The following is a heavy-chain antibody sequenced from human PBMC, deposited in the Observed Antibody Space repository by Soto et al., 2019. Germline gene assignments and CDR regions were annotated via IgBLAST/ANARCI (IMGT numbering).Heavy chain of an antibody. J-gene: IGHJ4*02. CDR2: IYYSGST. CDR3: AREPRGDQGPRSGVGIDY. CDR1: GGSISSGGYY. D-gene: IGHD3-10*01. Sequence: SETLSLTCTVSGGSISSGGYYWSWIRQHPGKGLEWIGYIYYSGSTYYNPSLKSRVTISVDTSKNQFSLKLSSVTAADTAVYYCAREPRGDQGPRSGVGIDYWGQGTLVTVSS. V-gene: IGHV4-31*03.